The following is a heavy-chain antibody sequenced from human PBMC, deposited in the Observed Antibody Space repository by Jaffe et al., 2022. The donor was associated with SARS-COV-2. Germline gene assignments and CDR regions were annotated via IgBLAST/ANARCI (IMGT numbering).Heavy chain of an antibody. Sequence: EVQLVESGGGLVQPGGSLRLSCAASGFSFSNYAMSWVRQAPGKGLEWVSAISGSTGSTYYADSVKGRFTISRDNSKNTLYLQMNSLRAEDTAIYYCAKRGDGSGSYAYYYMDVWGKGTTVTVSS. CDR2: ISGSTGST. D-gene: IGHD3-10*01. CDR3: AKRGDGSGSYAYYYMDV. J-gene: IGHJ6*03. CDR1: GFSFSNYA. V-gene: IGHV3-23*04.